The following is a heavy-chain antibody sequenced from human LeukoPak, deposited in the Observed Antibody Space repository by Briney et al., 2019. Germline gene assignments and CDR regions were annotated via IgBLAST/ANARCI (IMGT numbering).Heavy chain of an antibody. CDR3: ATDLGGYYSGSGTYWGSLDY. D-gene: IGHD3-10*01. J-gene: IGHJ4*02. Sequence: GGSLRLSCAASGFXFSNAWISWVRQAPGKGLEWVGRIKRKSDGGTPDSAAPVKGRFTISRDDSKDTLHLQMNSLKTEDTAVYYCATDLGGYYSGSGTYWGSLDYWGQGTVVTVSS. CDR2: IKRKSDGGTP. CDR1: GFXFSNAW. V-gene: IGHV3-15*01.